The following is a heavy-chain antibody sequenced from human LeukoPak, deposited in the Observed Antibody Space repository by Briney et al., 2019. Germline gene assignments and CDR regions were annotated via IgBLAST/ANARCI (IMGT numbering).Heavy chain of an antibody. CDR3: EKLAGIRGWFVYYFDY. J-gene: IGHJ4*02. Sequence: PGGSLRLSCAASGFAFGTHAMTWVRQAPGKGLEWVSGMSGRGDTSYYADSVKGRFTISRDNSKNTLFLQMKSLRDEDTAVYYCEKLAGIRGWFVYYFDYWGQGTLVTVS. D-gene: IGHD6-19*01. V-gene: IGHV3-23*01. CDR2: MSGRGDTS. CDR1: GFAFGTHA.